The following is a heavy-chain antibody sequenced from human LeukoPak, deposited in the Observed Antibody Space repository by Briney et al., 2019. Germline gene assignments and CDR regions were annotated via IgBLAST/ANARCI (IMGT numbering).Heavy chain of an antibody. CDR3: ARAHRVIAVAGGGYYFDY. V-gene: IGHV1-8*01. CDR1: GYTFTSYD. CDR2: MNPNSGNT. J-gene: IGHJ4*02. Sequence: ASVKVSCKASGYTFTSYDINWVRQATGQGLEWMGWMNPNSGNTGYAQKFQDRVTMTRNTSISTAYMELSSLRPEDTAVYYCARAHRVIAVAGGGYYFDYWGQGTLVTVSS. D-gene: IGHD6-19*01.